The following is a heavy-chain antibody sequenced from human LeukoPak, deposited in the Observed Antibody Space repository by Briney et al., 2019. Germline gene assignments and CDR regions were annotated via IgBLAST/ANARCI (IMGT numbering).Heavy chain of an antibody. V-gene: IGHV3-23*01. CDR1: GFTFSSYA. J-gene: IGHJ4*02. CDR3: AKEGYYDSSGYYSSSPYYFDY. Sequence: GGSLRLSCAASGFTFSSYAMSWVRQAPGKGLEWVSAISGSGGSTYYADSVKGRFTISRDNSKNTLCLQMNSLRAEDTAVYYCAKEGYYDSSGYYSSSPYYFDYWGQGTLVTVSS. D-gene: IGHD3-22*01. CDR2: ISGSGGST.